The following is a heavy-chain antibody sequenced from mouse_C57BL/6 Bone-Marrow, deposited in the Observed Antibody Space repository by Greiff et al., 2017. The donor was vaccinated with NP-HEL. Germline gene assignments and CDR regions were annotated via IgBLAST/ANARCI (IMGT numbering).Heavy chain of an antibody. CDR3: ACDGYYEEDYYAMDY. Sequence: EVQLQQSGPELVKPGASVKISCKASGYTFTDYYMNWVKQSHGKSLEWIGDINPNNGGTSYNQKFKGKATLTVDKSSSTAYMELRSLTSEDSAVYYCACDGYYEEDYYAMDYWGQGTSVTVSS. J-gene: IGHJ4*01. V-gene: IGHV1-26*01. CDR1: GYTFTDYY. D-gene: IGHD2-3*01. CDR2: INPNNGGT.